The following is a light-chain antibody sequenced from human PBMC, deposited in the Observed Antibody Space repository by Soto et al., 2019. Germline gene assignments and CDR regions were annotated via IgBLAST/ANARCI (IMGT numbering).Light chain of an antibody. J-gene: IGLJ2*01. Sequence: QSVLTQPPSVSGAPGQRVTISCTGTSSNIGAGFDVHRYQKLPGTAPKLLIFDNTNRPSGVPDRFSASRSGTSASLAITGLQAGDEADYFCQSYDSSLSGSVVFGGGTKVTVL. CDR1: SSNIGAGFD. V-gene: IGLV1-40*01. CDR2: DNT. CDR3: QSYDSSLSGSVV.